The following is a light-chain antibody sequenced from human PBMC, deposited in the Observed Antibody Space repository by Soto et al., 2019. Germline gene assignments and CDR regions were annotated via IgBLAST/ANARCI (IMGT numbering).Light chain of an antibody. CDR2: AAS. Sequence: IRLTQSPSSLSASVGDRVTITCRASQGISSYLAWYQQKPGKAPKLLIYAASTLQSGVPSRFSGSGSGTDFTLTISSLQPEDFATYYCQQLNSYSFTFGPGTKVDIK. CDR1: QGISSY. CDR3: QQLNSYSFT. J-gene: IGKJ3*01. V-gene: IGKV1-9*01.